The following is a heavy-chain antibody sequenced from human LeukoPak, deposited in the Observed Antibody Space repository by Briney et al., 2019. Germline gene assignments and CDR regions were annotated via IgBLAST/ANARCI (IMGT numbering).Heavy chain of an antibody. J-gene: IGHJ6*02. V-gene: IGHV1-18*01. Sequence: ASVKVSCKASGYTFTSYGISWVRQAPGQGLEWMGWIAAYNGDTNYAQNFQDRVTMTTDTSTSTAYMELRSLRSDDTAVYFCARDRRGTSGFYEDYHYGLDVWGQGTTVTVSS. CDR2: IAAYNGDT. D-gene: IGHD3-10*01. CDR3: ARDRRGTSGFYEDYHYGLDV. CDR1: GYTFTSYG.